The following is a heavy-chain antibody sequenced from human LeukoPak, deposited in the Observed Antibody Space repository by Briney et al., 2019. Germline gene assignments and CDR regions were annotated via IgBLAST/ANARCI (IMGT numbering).Heavy chain of an antibody. D-gene: IGHD2-2*01. Sequence: GGSLRLSCAASGFTFDDYAMHWVRQAPGKGLEWVSLISWDGGSTYYADSVKGRFTISRDNSKNSLYLQMNSLRAEDTAVYYCARDSMGRGDCSSTSCPSFNWFDPWGQGTLVTVPS. CDR2: ISWDGGST. J-gene: IGHJ5*02. CDR3: ARDSMGRGDCSSTSCPSFNWFDP. V-gene: IGHV3-43D*03. CDR1: GFTFDDYA.